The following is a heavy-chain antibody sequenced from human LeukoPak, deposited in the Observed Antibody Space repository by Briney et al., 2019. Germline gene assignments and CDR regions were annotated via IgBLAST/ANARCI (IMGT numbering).Heavy chain of an antibody. CDR2: IYYSGST. CDR3: ARDLGTRYYDSSGTDAFDI. Sequence: SQTLSLTCTVSGGSFNDYYWTWIRQPPGKGLEWIGRIYYSGSTNYSPSLKSRVTISVDTSKNQFSLKLSSVTAADTALYYCARDLGTRYYDSSGTDAFDIWGQGTMVTVSS. D-gene: IGHD3-22*01. J-gene: IGHJ3*02. V-gene: IGHV4-59*01. CDR1: GGSFNDYY.